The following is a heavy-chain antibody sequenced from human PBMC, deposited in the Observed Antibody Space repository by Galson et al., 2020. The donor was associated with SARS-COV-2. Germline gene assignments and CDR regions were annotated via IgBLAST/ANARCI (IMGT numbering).Heavy chain of an antibody. J-gene: IGHJ4*02. CDR1: GFTFSSYA. Sequence: GGTLRLSCADSGFTFSSYAMHWVRQAPGRGLEWVAVISYGGNNKFYADSVKGRFTISRDNSKNTLYLQMNSLRGEDTAVYYCARVPRAIDLWSDNYYCDYGGQGTLVTVSS. V-gene: IGHV3-30-3*01. CDR2: ISYGGNNK. CDR3: ARVPRAIDLWSDNYYCDY. D-gene: IGHD3-10*02.